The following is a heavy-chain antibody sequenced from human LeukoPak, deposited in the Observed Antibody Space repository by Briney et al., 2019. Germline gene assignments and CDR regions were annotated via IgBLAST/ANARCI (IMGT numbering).Heavy chain of an antibody. CDR3: VRVANLYDSSGQFDY. CDR1: ELTVSSNH. J-gene: IGHJ4*02. V-gene: IGHV3-66*01. Sequence: PGGSLRLSCASSELTVSSNHMTWVRQAPGKGLEWVSLMFGRGSKYYTDSEKGRFTISRDSSKNTLYLQMNSLRAEDTAVYYCVRVANLYDSSGQFDYWGQGTLVTVSS. CDR2: MFGRGSK. D-gene: IGHD3-22*01.